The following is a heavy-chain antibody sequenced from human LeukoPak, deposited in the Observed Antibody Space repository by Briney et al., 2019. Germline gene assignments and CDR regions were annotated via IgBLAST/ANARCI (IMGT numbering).Heavy chain of an antibody. V-gene: IGHV4-30-2*01. CDR1: RGSISSGGYY. J-gene: IGHJ4*02. CDR2: IYHSGST. CDR3: ARETSAAGSSSGFDY. D-gene: IGHD6-13*01. Sequence: SETLSLTCTVSRGSISSGGYYWSWIRQPPGKGLEWIGYIYHSGSTYYNPSLKGRVTISVDRSKNQFSLNLSSVTAADTAVYYCARETSAAGSSSGFDYWGQGTLVTVSS.